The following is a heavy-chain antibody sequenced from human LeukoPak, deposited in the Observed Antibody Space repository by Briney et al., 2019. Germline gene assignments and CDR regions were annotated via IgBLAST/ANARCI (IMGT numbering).Heavy chain of an antibody. CDR2: ISSSGSTI. D-gene: IGHD6-13*01. J-gene: IGHJ4*02. CDR3: ASSSSWYNGVDY. Sequence: GGSLRLSCAASGFTFSSYEMNWVRQAPGKGLEWVSYISSSGSTIYYADSVKGRFTISRDNAKNSLYLQMNSLRAEDTAVYYCASSSSWYNGVDYWGQGTLVTVSS. CDR1: GFTFSSYE. V-gene: IGHV3-48*03.